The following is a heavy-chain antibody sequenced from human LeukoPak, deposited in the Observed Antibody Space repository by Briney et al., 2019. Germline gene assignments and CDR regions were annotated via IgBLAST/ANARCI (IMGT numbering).Heavy chain of an antibody. Sequence: KSGGSLRLSCAASGFTFSSYNMNWVRQAPGKGLEWVSSISTSSSYIYYADSVKGRFTISRDNAKNSLYLQMNSLRAGDTAVYYCARDLIHYYGSGAKTWGQGTLVTVSS. V-gene: IGHV3-21*01. CDR2: ISTSSSYI. CDR3: ARDLIHYYGSGAKT. J-gene: IGHJ5*02. D-gene: IGHD3-10*01. CDR1: GFTFSSYN.